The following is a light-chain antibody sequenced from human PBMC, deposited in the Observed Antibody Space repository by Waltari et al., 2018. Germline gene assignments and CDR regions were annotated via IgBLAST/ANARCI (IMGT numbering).Light chain of an antibody. V-gene: IGLV4-69*01. CDR1: RGHRGHV. CDR3: ETGGHGTWV. J-gene: IGLJ3*02. Sequence: QLVVTQSPSVSAALGASVKLTRTLSRGHRGHVISWLPQHPEKVPRYLMKVNSDGSNSKGDEIPDRFSGSSSGAERYLTISNVQSEDEADYYCETGGHGTWVFGGGTRLTVL. CDR2: VNSDGSN.